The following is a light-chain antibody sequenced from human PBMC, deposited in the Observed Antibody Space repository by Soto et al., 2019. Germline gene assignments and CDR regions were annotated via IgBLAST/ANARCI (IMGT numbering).Light chain of an antibody. V-gene: IGKV3-11*01. CDR3: QQSSNWPLT. J-gene: IGKJ3*01. CDR2: DAS. CDR1: QSVTKF. Sequence: EIVLTQSPATLSLSPGERATLSCRASQSVTKFLAWYQQKPGQAPRILIYDASNRATGIPARFSGSGSGTDFTLTISSLEPEDFAVYYCQQSSNWPLTFGPGTKVDIK.